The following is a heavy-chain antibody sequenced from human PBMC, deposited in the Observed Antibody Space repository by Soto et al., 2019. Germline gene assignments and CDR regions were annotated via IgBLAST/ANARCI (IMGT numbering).Heavy chain of an antibody. V-gene: IGHV4-4*07. CDR1: GASMSNYY. CDR3: VREGDYSDNNGYPLFDY. Sequence: QVQLQESGPGLLKPSETLSLTCTVSGASMSNYYWSWIRQPAGKGLEWIGRIFGSGETYYNPSLKRRVILSVDLSKSRFSLELTSVTAADTAVYFCVREGDYSDNNGYPLFDYWGKGTLVTVSP. CDR2: IFGSGET. D-gene: IGHD3-22*01. J-gene: IGHJ4*02.